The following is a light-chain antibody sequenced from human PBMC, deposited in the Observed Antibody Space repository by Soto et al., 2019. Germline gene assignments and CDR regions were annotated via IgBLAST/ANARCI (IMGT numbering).Light chain of an antibody. V-gene: IGKV1-27*01. CDR2: ASS. J-gene: IGKJ3*01. Sequence: DFQMTQSPSSLSASVGDRVTITCRASQDIGNYLAWYQQKPGKVSKLLIYASSTLQSGVPSRLSGRGSGTGFTLTISSLRPEDVGTYYCQMCNGVPLAVGTGTKVDIK. CDR3: QMCNGVPLA. CDR1: QDIGNY.